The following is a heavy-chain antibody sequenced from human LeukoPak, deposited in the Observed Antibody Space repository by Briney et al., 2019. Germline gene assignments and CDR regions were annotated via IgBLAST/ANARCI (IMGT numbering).Heavy chain of an antibody. V-gene: IGHV3-7*01. CDR3: AKDYSFSNFN. CDR2: INERGSET. Sequence: GRSPRLSCAASGFIFSNHWMTWVRQAPGKGLEWVANINERGSETYYADYVKGRFTISRDNTKKSLFLQLNSLSVEDTAMYYCAKDYSFSNFNWGQGTLVTVSS. D-gene: IGHD2-15*01. J-gene: IGHJ4*02. CDR1: GFIFSNHW.